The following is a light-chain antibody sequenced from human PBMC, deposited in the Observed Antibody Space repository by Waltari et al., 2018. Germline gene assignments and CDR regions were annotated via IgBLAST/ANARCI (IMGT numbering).Light chain of an antibody. CDR3: QQTYSDPRT. Sequence: DIQMTQSPPSLSASVGDRVTITCRASQNIRTYLNWYQQTPGKATRLLIYAAYTLRSGVPARFSASGSGTNFTLTISSLQPEDFATFYCQQTYSDPRTFGGGTKV. CDR1: QNIRTY. CDR2: AAY. V-gene: IGKV1-39*01. J-gene: IGKJ4*01.